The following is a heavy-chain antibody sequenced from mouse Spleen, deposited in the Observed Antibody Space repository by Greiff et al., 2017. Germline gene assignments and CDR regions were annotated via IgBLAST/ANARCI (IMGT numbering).Heavy chain of an antibody. V-gene: IGHV5-9-3*01. J-gene: IGHJ4*01. Sequence: EVNVVESGGGLVKPGGSLKLSCAASGFTFSSYAMSWVRQTPEKRLEWVATISSGGSYTYYPDSVKGRFTISRDNAKNTLYLQMSSLRSEDTAMYYCARAMITTGAMDYWGQGTSVTVSS. D-gene: IGHD2-4*01. CDR1: GFTFSSYA. CDR3: ARAMITTGAMDY. CDR2: ISSGGSYT.